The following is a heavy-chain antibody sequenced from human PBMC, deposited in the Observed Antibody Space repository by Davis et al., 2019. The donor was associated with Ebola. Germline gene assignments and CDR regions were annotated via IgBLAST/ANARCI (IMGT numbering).Heavy chain of an antibody. V-gene: IGHV3-7*01. D-gene: IGHD1-26*01. Sequence: GGSLRLSCAASGFTLSSYWMSWVRQAPGKGLEWVANIKQDGSEKYYVDSVKGRFTISRDNAKNSLYLQMNSLRAEDTAVYYCAKDTGEWELLFYGMDVWGQGTTVTVSS. CDR1: GFTLSSYW. CDR3: AKDTGEWELLFYGMDV. J-gene: IGHJ6*02. CDR2: IKQDGSEK.